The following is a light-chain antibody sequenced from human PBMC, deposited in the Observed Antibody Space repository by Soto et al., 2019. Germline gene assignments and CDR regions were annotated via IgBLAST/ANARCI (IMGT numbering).Light chain of an antibody. CDR2: GAS. Sequence: ETVLTQSPDTLSLSPGEGATLSCRASQSVTINYLAWYQQKPGQAPRLLIYGASSRATGIPDRFSGSGSGTDFTLTISRLEPEDFAVYYCQQYGSSPTFGGGTKVDI. V-gene: IGKV3-20*01. CDR3: QQYGSSPT. J-gene: IGKJ4*01. CDR1: QSVTINY.